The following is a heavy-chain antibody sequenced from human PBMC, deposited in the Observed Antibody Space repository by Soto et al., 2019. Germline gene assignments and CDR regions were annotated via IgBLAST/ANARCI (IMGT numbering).Heavy chain of an antibody. CDR2: IYSGGST. CDR3: ASIVLMVYAIGY. D-gene: IGHD2-8*01. J-gene: IGHJ4*02. Sequence: PGGSLRLSCAASGFTVSSNYISWVRQAPGKGLEWVSVIYSGGSTYYADSVKGRFTISRDNSKNTLYLQMNSLRAEDTAVYYCASIVLMVYAIGYWGQGTLVTVSS. V-gene: IGHV3-53*01. CDR1: GFTVSSNY.